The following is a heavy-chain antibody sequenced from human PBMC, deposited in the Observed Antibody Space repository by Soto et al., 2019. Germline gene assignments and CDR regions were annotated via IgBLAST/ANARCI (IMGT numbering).Heavy chain of an antibody. J-gene: IGHJ4*02. D-gene: IGHD4-17*01. CDR3: VKADYVGTGNY. CDR1: GFTFGDYA. Sequence: GGSLRLSCTASGFTFGDYAMSWFRQAPGKGLDWVGFIRSKAYGGTTEYAATVKGRFTIARDDSKRIAYLQMNSLKSEDTAVYYWVKADYVGTGNYWGQGTLVTVSS. V-gene: IGHV3-49*03. CDR2: IRSKAYGGTT.